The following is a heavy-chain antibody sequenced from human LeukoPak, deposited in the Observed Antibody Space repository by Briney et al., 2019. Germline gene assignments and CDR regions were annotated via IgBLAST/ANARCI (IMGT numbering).Heavy chain of an antibody. CDR2: IYYSGST. D-gene: IGHD3-9*01. CDR1: GGSISSSSYY. J-gene: IGHJ6*03. Sequence: SETLSLTCTVSGGSISSSSYYWGWIRQPPGKGLEWIGSIYYSGSTYYNPSLKSRVTISVDTSKNQFSLKLSSVTAADTAVYYCARAKSSRYDILTGYYYYYYYMDVWGKGTTVTISS. V-gene: IGHV4-39*07. CDR3: ARAKSSRYDILTGYYYYYYYMDV.